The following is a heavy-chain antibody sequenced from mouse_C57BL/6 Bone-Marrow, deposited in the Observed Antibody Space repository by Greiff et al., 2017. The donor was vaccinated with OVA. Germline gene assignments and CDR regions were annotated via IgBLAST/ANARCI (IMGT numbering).Heavy chain of an antibody. V-gene: IGHV1-76*01. CDR3: ARRGAY. J-gene: IGHJ3*01. CDR1: GYTFPDYY. CDR2: IYPGSGNT. Sequence: VQLQQSGAELVRPGASVKLSCKASGYTFPDYYINWVKQRPGQGLEWIARIYPGSGNTYYNEKFKGKATLTAEKSSSTAYMQLSSLTSEDSAVYFCARRGAYWGQGTLVTVSA.